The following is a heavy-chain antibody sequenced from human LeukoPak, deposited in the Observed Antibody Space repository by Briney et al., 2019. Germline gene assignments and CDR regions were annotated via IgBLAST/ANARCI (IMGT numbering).Heavy chain of an antibody. D-gene: IGHD1-26*01. CDR1: GFTFSSYG. Sequence: PWESLRLSCAASGFTFSSYGMHWVRQAPGKGLEWVAVISYDGSNKYYADSVKGRFTISRDNSKNTLYLQMNSLRAEDTAVYYCAKGYYYYYYGMDVWGQGTTVTVSS. V-gene: IGHV3-30*18. CDR3: AKGYYYYYYGMDV. CDR2: ISYDGSNK. J-gene: IGHJ6*02.